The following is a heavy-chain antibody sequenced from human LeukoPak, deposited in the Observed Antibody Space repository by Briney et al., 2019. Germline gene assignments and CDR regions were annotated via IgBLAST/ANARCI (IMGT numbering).Heavy chain of an antibody. CDR1: DGSFSSCY. J-gene: IGHJ5*02. CDR3: ARCPVPEWWFDP. CDR2: INHSGST. D-gene: IGHD1-14*01. Sequence: KRSETLSLTCAVYDGSFSSCYGRWIRQPPGKGLEWIGEINHSGSTNYNPSLKSRVTISVDTSKNHFSLKLSSVTAADTAVYYCARCPVPEWWFDPWGHGTLFSVSS. V-gene: IGHV4-34*01.